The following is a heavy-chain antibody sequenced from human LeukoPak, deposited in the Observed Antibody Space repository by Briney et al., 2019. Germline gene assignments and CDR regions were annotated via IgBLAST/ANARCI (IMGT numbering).Heavy chain of an antibody. CDR1: GYTFTSYG. Sequence: ASVKVSCKASGYTFTSYGISWVRQAPGQVLEWMGWISAYNGNTNYAQKLQGRVTMTTDTSTSTAYMELRSLRSDDTAVYYCARGAYCGGHCYSGWPRGFPFDYWGQGTLVTVSS. V-gene: IGHV1-18*01. CDR2: ISAYNGNT. CDR3: ARGAYCGGHCYSGWPRGFPFDY. D-gene: IGHD2-21*02. J-gene: IGHJ4*02.